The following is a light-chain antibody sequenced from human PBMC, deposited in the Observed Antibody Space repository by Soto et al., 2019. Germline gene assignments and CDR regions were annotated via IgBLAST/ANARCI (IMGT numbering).Light chain of an antibody. V-gene: IGLV2-11*01. J-gene: IGLJ1*01. CDR2: DVI. CDR1: SSDVGVYKY. CDR3: CSYAGDYTFV. Sequence: QSALIQPRSVSGSPGQSVTISCTGTSSDVGVYKYVSWYRQHPGKAPKLMIYDVITRPSGVPDRFSGSKSGNTASLSISVLQGEVDVDYYCCSYAGDYTFVFGSGTKDPVL.